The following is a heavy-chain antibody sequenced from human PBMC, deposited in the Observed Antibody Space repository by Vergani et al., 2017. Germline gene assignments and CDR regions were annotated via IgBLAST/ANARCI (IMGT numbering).Heavy chain of an antibody. Sequence: EVQLVESGGGLVQPGGSLRLSCAASGFTFSSYSMNWVRQAPVKGLEWVSYISSSGSTIYYADSVKGRFTISRDNAKNSLYLQMNSLRDEDTAVYYCARSSTSPPGMDVWGQGTTVTVSS. J-gene: IGHJ6*02. D-gene: IGHD2-2*01. V-gene: IGHV3-48*02. CDR3: ARSSTSPPGMDV. CDR2: ISSSGSTI. CDR1: GFTFSSYS.